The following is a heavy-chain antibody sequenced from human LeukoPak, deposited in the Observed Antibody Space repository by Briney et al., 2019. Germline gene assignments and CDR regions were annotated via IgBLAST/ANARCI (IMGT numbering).Heavy chain of an antibody. J-gene: IGHJ4*02. CDR3: ARARIAVAGTHFDY. Sequence: GGSLRLSCAASGFTFSSYSMSWVRKAPGKGLEWVSSISSSSSYIYYADSVKGRFTISRDNAKNSLYLQMNSLRAEDTAVYYCARARIAVAGTHFDYWGQGTLVTVSS. D-gene: IGHD6-19*01. V-gene: IGHV3-21*01. CDR2: ISSSSSYI. CDR1: GFTFSSYS.